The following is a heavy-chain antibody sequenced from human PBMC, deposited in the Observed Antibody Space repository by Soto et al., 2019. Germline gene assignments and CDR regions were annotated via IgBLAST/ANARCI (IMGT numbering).Heavy chain of an antibody. CDR3: ARDHCSTASCYFDP. D-gene: IGHD2-2*01. Sequence: QVQLVQSGAEVKKPGASVKVSCKASGYTFSNYGISWVRQAPGQGLEWMGWISSYNGNTNYAQNLQGRVTMTTDTSTSTAYMELRSLISDDTAVYYCARDHCSTASCYFDPWGQGPLVTVSS. J-gene: IGHJ5*02. CDR1: GYTFSNYG. V-gene: IGHV1-18*01. CDR2: ISSYNGNT.